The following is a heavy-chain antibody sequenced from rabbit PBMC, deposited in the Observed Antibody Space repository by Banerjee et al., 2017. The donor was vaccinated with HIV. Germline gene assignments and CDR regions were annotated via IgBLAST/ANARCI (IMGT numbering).Heavy chain of an antibody. Sequence: QEQLVESGGGLVQPGGSLKLSCKASGFDFSSYGVSWVRQAPGKGLEWIGYIDPVFGSTYYASWVNGRFTISSHNAQNTLYLQLNSLTAADTATYFCARDFKSRLTYYGMDLWGPGTLVTVS. D-gene: IGHD4-1*01. J-gene: IGHJ6*01. CDR2: IDPVFGST. CDR3: ARDFKSRLTYYGMDL. V-gene: IGHV1S47*01. CDR1: GFDFSSYG.